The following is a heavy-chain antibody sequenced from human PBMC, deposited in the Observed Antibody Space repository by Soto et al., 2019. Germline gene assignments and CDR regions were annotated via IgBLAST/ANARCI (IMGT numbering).Heavy chain of an antibody. V-gene: IGHV3-21*01. Sequence: PGGSLRLSCAASGFTFSSYNINWVRQAPGKGLEWVSSISSSSSYISQADSVKGRYTISRDNAKNSVYLQMNSLRAEDTAVYYCARDGTYRGSHERQAYFDCWGQGTLVTVSS. D-gene: IGHD1-26*01. CDR3: ARDGTYRGSHERQAYFDC. CDR1: GFTFSSYN. CDR2: ISSSSSYI. J-gene: IGHJ4*02.